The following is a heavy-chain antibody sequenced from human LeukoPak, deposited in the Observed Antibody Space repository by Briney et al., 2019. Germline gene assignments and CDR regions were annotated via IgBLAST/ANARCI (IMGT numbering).Heavy chain of an antibody. CDR1: GGSFSGYY. J-gene: IGHJ6*02. CDR2: INHIETT. D-gene: IGHD2-2*01. V-gene: IGHV4-34*01. CDR3: ARRGNCSGNTCYHQALNV. Sequence: PSETLSLTCAVYGGSFSGYYWTWVRQSPEKGLEWIAEINHIETTNYNPSLKSRVTISVDTSQNQFSLRLNSVTAADTAVYYCARRGNCSGNTCYHQALNVWGQGTTVTVSS.